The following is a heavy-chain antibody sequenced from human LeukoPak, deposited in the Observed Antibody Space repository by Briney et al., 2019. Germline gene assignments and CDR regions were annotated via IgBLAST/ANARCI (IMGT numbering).Heavy chain of an antibody. CDR3: ARHDPDYYDGFCDH. CDR2: IYYSGRT. V-gene: IGHV4-59*08. D-gene: IGHD3-22*01. CDR1: GGSISSYY. J-gene: IGHJ4*02. Sequence: SETLSLTCTVSGGSISSYYWSWIRQSPGKGLEWVGYIYYSGRTNYNPPLKSRITISVDTSKQQFSLNLSSVTAADTAVYYCARHDPDYYDGFCDHWGQGILVTVSS.